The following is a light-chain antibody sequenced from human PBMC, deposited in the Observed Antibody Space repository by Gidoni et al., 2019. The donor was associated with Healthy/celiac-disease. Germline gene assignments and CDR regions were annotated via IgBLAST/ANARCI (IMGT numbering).Light chain of an antibody. CDR3: QQYGSSYT. J-gene: IGKJ2*01. V-gene: IGKV3-20*01. Sequence: EIVLTQSPGTLSLSPGERATLSCRASHSVSSSYLAWYQQKPGQAPRLLIYGASSRATGIPDRFSGSGSGTDFTLTISRLEPEDFAVYYCQQYGSSYTFXQXTKLXIK. CDR1: HSVSSSY. CDR2: GAS.